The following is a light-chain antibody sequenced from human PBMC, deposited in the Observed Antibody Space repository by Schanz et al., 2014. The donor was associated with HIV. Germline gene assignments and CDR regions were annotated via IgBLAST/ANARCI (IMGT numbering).Light chain of an antibody. CDR1: SSNIGAGYD. V-gene: IGLV1-40*01. CDR2: GNN. Sequence: QSVLTQPPSVSGAPGQRVTISCAGSSSNIGAGYDVHWYHHLPGSAPKLLISGNNNRPSGVPDRFSGSKSGTSASLAITGLQAEDEADYYCQSYDSGLSRGSVIFGGGTKVTVL. J-gene: IGLJ2*01. CDR3: QSYDSGLSRGSVI.